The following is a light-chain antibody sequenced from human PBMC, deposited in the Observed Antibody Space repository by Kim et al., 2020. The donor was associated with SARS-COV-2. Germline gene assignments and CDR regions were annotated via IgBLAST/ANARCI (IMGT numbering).Light chain of an antibody. J-gene: IGLJ3*02. Sequence: QSVLTQPPSASGTPGQRVTISCSGSSSNIGSYSVNWYQQLPGTAPKLLIYSNSQRPSGVPDRFSGSKSGTSASLAISGLQSEDEADYYCSAWDDSLNGWVFGGGTQLTVL. CDR1: SSNIGSYS. V-gene: IGLV1-44*01. CDR3: SAWDDSLNGWV. CDR2: SNS.